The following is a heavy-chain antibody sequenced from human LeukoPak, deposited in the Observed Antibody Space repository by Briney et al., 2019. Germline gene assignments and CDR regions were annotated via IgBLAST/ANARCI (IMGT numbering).Heavy chain of an antibody. CDR2: ISSSGSTI. CDR3: ATHSIQLWPRPLDY. Sequence: PGGSLRLSCAASGFTFSSYEMNWVRQAPGKGLEWVSYISSSGSTIYYADSVKGRFTISRDNSKNTLYLQMNSLRAEDTAVYYCATHSIQLWPRPLDYWGQGTLVTVSS. V-gene: IGHV3-48*03. CDR1: GFTFSSYE. D-gene: IGHD5-18*01. J-gene: IGHJ4*02.